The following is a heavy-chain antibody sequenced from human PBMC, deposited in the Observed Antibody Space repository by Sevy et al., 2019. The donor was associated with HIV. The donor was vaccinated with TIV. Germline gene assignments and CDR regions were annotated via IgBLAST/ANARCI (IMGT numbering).Heavy chain of an antibody. CDR1: GGSISSNSYY. D-gene: IGHD6-13*01. CDR3: ARQEGVGSWSEGRFDP. V-gene: IGHV4-39*01. J-gene: IGHJ5*02. Sequence: SETLSLTCSVSGGSISSNSYYWAWIRQPPGKGLEWIGSIYYNGGTYYHPFLKSRVSISVDTSNNHFSLKLSSVTAADTAVYYRARQEGVGSWSEGRFDPWGQGTLVTVSS. CDR2: IYYNGGT.